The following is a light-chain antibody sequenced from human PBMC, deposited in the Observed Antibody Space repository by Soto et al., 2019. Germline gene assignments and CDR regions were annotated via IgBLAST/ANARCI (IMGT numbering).Light chain of an antibody. V-gene: IGLV2-8*01. CDR1: SSDVGGYNY. J-gene: IGLJ1*01. CDR2: EVT. CDR3: SSFAGSNTDV. Sequence: QSVLTQPPSASGSPGQSVTISCTGTSSDVGGYNYVSWYQQHPGNAPKLIIYEVTNRPSVVPDRFSGSKSGNTASLTVSGLQAEDEDDYYCSSFAGSNTDVFGSGTKLTVL.